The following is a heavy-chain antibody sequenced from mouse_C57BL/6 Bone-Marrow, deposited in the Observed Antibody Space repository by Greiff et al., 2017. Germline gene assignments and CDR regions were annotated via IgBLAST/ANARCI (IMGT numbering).Heavy chain of an antibody. CDR2: FYPGSGSI. CDR3: ARHERYYDYEGYFDY. V-gene: IGHV1-62-2*01. D-gene: IGHD2-4*01. CDR1: GYIFTEYT. J-gene: IGHJ2*01. Sequence: VQLQQSGAELVKPGASVKLSCKASGYIFTEYTIHWVKQRSGQGLEWIGWFYPGSGSIKYNERFKDKATLNADNSSNTVYMEICRLTSEDSAVYFCARHERYYDYEGYFDYWGQGTTLTVSS.